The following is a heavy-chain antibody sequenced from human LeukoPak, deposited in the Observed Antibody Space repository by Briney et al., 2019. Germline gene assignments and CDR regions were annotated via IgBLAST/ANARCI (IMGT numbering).Heavy chain of an antibody. CDR3: ARDLGIAVAGQFDY. CDR2: ISAYNGNT. V-gene: IGHV1-18*01. D-gene: IGHD6-19*01. CDR1: GYTFSSYG. Sequence: ASVKVSCKASGYTFSSYGIIWVRQAPGQGLEWMGWISAYNGNTNYAQNLQGRVTITTDTSTSTAYMELRSLRSDDTAVYYCARDLGIAVAGQFDYWGQGTLVTVSS. J-gene: IGHJ4*02.